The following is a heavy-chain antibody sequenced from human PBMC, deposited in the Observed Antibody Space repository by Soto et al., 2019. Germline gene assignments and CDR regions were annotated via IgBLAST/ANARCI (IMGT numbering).Heavy chain of an antibody. CDR1: GFTFSSYL. D-gene: IGHD2-8*02. CDR2: IKQDGSEK. CDR3: ANDGVVVYAHSPYYYYMDV. V-gene: IGHV3-7*03. J-gene: IGHJ6*03. Sequence: PGGSLRLSCAASGFTFSSYLMSWVRQAPGKGLEWVANIKQDGSEKYYVDSVKGRFTISRDNAKNSLYLKMKSLRAEDTAVYYCANDGVVVYAHSPYYYYMDVWGKGTTVTVSS.